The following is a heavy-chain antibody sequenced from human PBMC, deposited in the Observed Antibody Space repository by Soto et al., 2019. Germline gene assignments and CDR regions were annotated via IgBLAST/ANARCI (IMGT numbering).Heavy chain of an antibody. CDR2: ISYDGSNK. Sequence: GGSLRLSCAASGFTFSSYAMHWVRQAPGKGLEWVAVISYDGSNKYYADSVKGRFTISRDNSKNTLYLQMNSLRAEDTAVYYCARSQLRFLEWSPDYWGQGTLVTVSS. CDR3: ARSQLRFLEWSPDY. D-gene: IGHD3-3*01. CDR1: GFTFSSYA. J-gene: IGHJ4*02. V-gene: IGHV3-30-3*01.